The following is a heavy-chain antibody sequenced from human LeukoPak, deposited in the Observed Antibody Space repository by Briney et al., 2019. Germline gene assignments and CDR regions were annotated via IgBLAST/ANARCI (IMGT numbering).Heavy chain of an antibody. CDR1: GYSISSGYY. CDR3: AREGDWFYP. V-gene: IGHV4-38-2*02. D-gene: IGHD3-16*01. CDR2: NYHSEST. J-gene: IGHJ5*02. Sequence: SETLSLTCTVSGYSISSGYYWGWIRQPPGKGLEWIWSNYHSESTYYTPSLKSRVTISVDTSKNQFSLKLSSVTDADTAVYYCAREGDWFYPWGQGTLVTVSS.